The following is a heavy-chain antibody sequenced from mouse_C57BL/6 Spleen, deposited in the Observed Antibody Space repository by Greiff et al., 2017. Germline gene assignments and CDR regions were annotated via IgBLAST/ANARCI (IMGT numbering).Heavy chain of an antibody. CDR1: GFSLTSYG. CDR2: IWGDGST. Sequence: VKLMESGPGLVAPSQCLSITCTVSGFSLTSYGVSWVRQPPGKGLEWLGVIWGDGSTNYHSALISRLSISKDNSKSQVFLQLNSLHTDDTATYYCAKQGVYYYGRPHYSMDYWGQGTSVTVSS. V-gene: IGHV2-3*01. CDR3: AKQGVYYYGRPHYSMDY. D-gene: IGHD1-1*01. J-gene: IGHJ4*01.